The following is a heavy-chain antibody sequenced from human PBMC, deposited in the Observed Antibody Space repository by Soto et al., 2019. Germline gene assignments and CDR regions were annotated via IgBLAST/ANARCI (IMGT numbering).Heavy chain of an antibody. D-gene: IGHD5-18*01. CDR1: GFTFSSYE. CDR3: ARDAGSGIQLWLHYYYGMDV. V-gene: IGHV3-48*03. J-gene: IGHJ6*02. Sequence: GSLRLSCAASGFTFSSYEMNWVRQAPGKGLEWVSYISSSGSTIYYADSVKGRFTISRDNAKNSLYLQMNSLRAEDTAVYYCARDAGSGIQLWLHYYYGMDVWGQGTTVTVSS. CDR2: ISSSGSTI.